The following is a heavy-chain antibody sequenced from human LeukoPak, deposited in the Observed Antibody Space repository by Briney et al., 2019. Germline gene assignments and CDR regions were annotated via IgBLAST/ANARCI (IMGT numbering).Heavy chain of an antibody. CDR1: GFTFTRYR. CDR2: IRSSSNEI. J-gene: IGHJ3*01. Sequence: GGSLRLSCTASGFTFTRYRMNWVRQAPGKGLESLSSIRSSSNEIYYADSVKGRFTISRDNAKNSVYLQINSLRAEDTAVYYCTRDLDLYNDAFDVWGQGTRVIVSS. V-gene: IGHV3-21*01. CDR3: TRDLDLYNDAFDV. D-gene: IGHD1-14*01.